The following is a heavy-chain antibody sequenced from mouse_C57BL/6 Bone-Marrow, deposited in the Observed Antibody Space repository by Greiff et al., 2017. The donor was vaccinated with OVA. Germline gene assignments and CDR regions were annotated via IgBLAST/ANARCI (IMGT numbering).Heavy chain of an antibody. CDR1: GYTFTSYW. V-gene: IGHV1-59*01. J-gene: IGHJ3*01. CDR2: IDPSDSYT. D-gene: IGHD1-1*01. CDR3: TGYYGSY. Sequence: QVQLQQPGAELVRPGTSVKLSCKASGYTFTSYWMHWVKQRPGQGLEWIGVIDPSDSYTNYNQKFKGKATLTVNTSSSTAYMQLSSLTSEDSAVYYCTGYYGSYWGQGTLVTVSA.